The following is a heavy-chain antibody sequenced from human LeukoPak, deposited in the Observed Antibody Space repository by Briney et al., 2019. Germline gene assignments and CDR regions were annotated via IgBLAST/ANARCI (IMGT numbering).Heavy chain of an antibody. Sequence: GESLQISCNASGYGFISYWIAWLRQMPGKDLEWIGIIYPADSDTRYSPSFQGQVTISANKSIDTAYLHWSRLKASDTAIYYCAKGVSGTYFGFDVWGQGTTVTVSS. CDR1: GYGFISYW. CDR2: IYPADSDT. D-gene: IGHD3-10*01. CDR3: AKGVSGTYFGFDV. V-gene: IGHV5-51*01. J-gene: IGHJ6*02.